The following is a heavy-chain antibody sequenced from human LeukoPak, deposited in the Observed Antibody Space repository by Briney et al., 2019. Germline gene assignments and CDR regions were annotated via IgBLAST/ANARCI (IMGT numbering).Heavy chain of an antibody. CDR2: IYHSGST. V-gene: IGHV4-30-2*01. D-gene: IGHD3-22*01. J-gene: IGHJ4*02. CDR3: ARGQRDTMIVVVIRARINYFDY. Sequence: PSQTPSLTCTVSGGSISSGGYYWSWIRQPPGKGLEWIGYIYHSGSTYYNPSLKSRVTISVDTSKNQFSLKLSSVTAADTAVYYCARGQRDTMIVVVIRARINYFDYWGQGTLVTVSS. CDR1: GGSISSGGYY.